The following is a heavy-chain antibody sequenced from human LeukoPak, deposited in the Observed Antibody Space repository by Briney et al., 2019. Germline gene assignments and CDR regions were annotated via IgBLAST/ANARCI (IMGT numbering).Heavy chain of an antibody. J-gene: IGHJ4*02. CDR3: AREGDDTSGYYQDY. CDR1: GFTFSDYY. Sequence: IPGGSLRLSCAASGFTFSDYYMSWIRQAPGKGLEWVSFISTSSSYIYYADSLKGRFTISRDNAKNTLYLQMNSLRAEDTAVYYCAREGDDTSGYYQDYWGQGTLVTVSS. V-gene: IGHV3-11*06. D-gene: IGHD3-22*01. CDR2: ISTSSSYI.